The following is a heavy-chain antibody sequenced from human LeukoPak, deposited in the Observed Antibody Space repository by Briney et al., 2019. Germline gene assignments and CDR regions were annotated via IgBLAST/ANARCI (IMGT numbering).Heavy chain of an antibody. V-gene: IGHV4-34*01. Sequence: PSETLSLTCAAYGGSFSGDYWSWIRQPPGKGLEWIGDITDSASTNSNPSLKSRVTISVDTSKNQSSLTLSSVTAADTAVYYCARRYSNSWYLWGQGILVTVSS. CDR1: GGSFSGDY. J-gene: IGHJ4*02. D-gene: IGHD6-13*01. CDR3: ARRYSNSWYL. CDR2: ITDSAST.